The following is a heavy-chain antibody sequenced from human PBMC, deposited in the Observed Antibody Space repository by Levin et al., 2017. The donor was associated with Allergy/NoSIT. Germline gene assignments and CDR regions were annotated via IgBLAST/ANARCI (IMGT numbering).Heavy chain of an antibody. D-gene: IGHD4-17*01. CDR2: IFDSGST. J-gene: IGHJ3*02. Sequence: TLSLTCTVSGGSIRSGGYFWSWIRQHPGKGLEWIGYIFDSGSTYYNPSLKSRVSISADTSKNQFSLKLSSVTAADTAVYYWARVFTVTTLGALFGAFDIWGQGTMVTVSS. CDR3: ARVFTVTTLGALFGAFDI. CDR1: GGSIRSGGYF. V-gene: IGHV4-31*03.